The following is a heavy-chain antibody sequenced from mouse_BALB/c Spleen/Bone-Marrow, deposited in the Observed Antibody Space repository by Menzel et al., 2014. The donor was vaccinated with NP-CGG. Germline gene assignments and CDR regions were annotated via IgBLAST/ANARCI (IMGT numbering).Heavy chain of an antibody. CDR2: IFPGNIST. V-gene: IGHV1S132*01. J-gene: IGHJ2*01. CDR1: GYTFTSYW. Sequence: QVQLKQSGAELVKLGASVKLSCKTSGYTFTSYWIQWVKQRPGQGLGWIGEIFPGNISTYYNEKFKGKATLTIDTSSSTAYTQLSSLTSEDSAVYFCASRDSSGYVPDYWGQGTTLTVSS. CDR3: ASRDSSGYVPDY. D-gene: IGHD3-2*01.